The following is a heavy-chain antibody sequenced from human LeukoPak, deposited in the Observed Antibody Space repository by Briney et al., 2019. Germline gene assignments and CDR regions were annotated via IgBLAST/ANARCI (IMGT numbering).Heavy chain of an antibody. D-gene: IGHD2-15*01. V-gene: IGHV5-51*01. J-gene: IGHJ3*02. Sequence: KSSCAGCDTISTSYLICGVRQMAQKVLEWMGIIYHGDSANSYNTSFQGQVTISAAKSISTAYLQWSSLTASDTAMYFCARPRVVAATTSHAAFDIWGQGTLVSVSS. CDR1: DTISTSYL. CDR3: ARPRVVAATTSHAAFDI. CDR2: IYHGDSAN.